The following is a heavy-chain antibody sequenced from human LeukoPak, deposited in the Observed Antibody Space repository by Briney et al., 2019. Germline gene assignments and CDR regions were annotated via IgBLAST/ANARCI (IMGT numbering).Heavy chain of an antibody. D-gene: IGHD3-9*01. CDR3: ARAPPGYYDILTGYYDVDY. J-gene: IGHJ4*02. CDR1: GFTFSSYS. CDR2: ISSSSSYI. V-gene: IGHV3-21*01. Sequence: GGSLRLSCAASGFTFSSYSMNWVRQAPGKGLEWVSSISSSSSYIYYADSVKGRFTISRDNAKNSLYLQMNSLSAEDTAVYYCARAPPGYYDILTGYYDVDYWGQGTLVTVSS.